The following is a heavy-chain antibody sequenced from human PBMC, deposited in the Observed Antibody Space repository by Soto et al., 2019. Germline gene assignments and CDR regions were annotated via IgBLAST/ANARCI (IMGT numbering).Heavy chain of an antibody. Sequence: QVQLQESGPGLVKPSETLSLTCTVSGGSISGGVHSWSWIRQPPGKGLEWIGHIFDSGSTYYNPSLKSRLTISVDTSKNPVSLRLSSVTAADTAVYYCARESMPLTNDRYFDLWGRGTLVTVSS. J-gene: IGHJ2*01. V-gene: IGHV4-30-4*01. CDR1: GGSISGGVHS. CDR2: IFDSGST. D-gene: IGHD2-8*01. CDR3: ARESMPLTNDRYFDL.